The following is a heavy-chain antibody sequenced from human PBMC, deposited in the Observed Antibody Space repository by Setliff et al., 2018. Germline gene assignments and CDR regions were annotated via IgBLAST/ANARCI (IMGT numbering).Heavy chain of an antibody. D-gene: IGHD6-6*01. CDR1: GGTFSDYY. Sequence: SETLSLTCAAYGGTFSDYYWTWIRQPPGKGLEWIGEINHRGSTDYNPSLKSRATISIDTSKDQFSLKLISMSAADTAVYFCARGRNIAARLLDSWGQGFLVTVSS. V-gene: IGHV4-34*01. CDR2: INHRGST. CDR3: ARGRNIAARLLDS. J-gene: IGHJ4*02.